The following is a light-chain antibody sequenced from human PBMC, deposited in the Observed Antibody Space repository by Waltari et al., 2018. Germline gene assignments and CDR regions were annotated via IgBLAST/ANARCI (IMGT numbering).Light chain of an antibody. J-gene: IGLJ3*02. V-gene: IGLV2-14*03. Sequence: QYALTQPASVSGSPGQSAIISCTGSSGDVVSSNYFSWYQQRPGKTPKVIIYDVGVRPSGISNRFSGSKSDNTASLTISGLQAEDEADYFCSSYTTSKTWVFGGGTRVIVL. CDR3: SSYTTSKTWV. CDR2: DVG. CDR1: SGDVVSSNY.